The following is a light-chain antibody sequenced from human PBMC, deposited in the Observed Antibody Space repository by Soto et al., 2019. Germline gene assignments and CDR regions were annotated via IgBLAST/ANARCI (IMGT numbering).Light chain of an antibody. CDR3: TSYTPTGALV. CDR2: EVR. CDR1: NTDVGGYNY. J-gene: IGLJ3*02. V-gene: IGLV2-14*01. Sequence: QSALTQPASVSGSPGQSITVSCTGTNTDVGGYNYVSWYQYRPGKAPRLMIYEVRNRLSGVSNRFSGSKSGNTASLTISGLQSEDEADYYCTSYTPTGALVFGSGTKLTVL.